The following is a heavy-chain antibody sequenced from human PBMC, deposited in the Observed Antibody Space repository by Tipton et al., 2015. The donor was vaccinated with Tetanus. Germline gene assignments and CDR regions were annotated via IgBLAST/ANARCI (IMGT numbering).Heavy chain of an antibody. CDR3: AKNFLSYIDH. J-gene: IGHJ4*02. V-gene: IGHV3-9*01. CDR1: GFSFGGSA. CDR2: ITWNSGSH. Sequence: SLRLSCAASGFSFGGSAIHWVRQAPGKGLEWVAGITWNSGSHNYADSVKGRFTISRDNAQNSLYLQMHNLTVEDTALYYCAKNFLSYIDHWGQGTLVTVSS. D-gene: IGHD2-2*02.